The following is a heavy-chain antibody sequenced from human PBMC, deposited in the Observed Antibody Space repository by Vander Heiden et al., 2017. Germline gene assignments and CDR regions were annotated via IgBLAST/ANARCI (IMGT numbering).Heavy chain of an antibody. Sequence: QVQLVEYGGGVVQPGRSLRLSCAASGFTFSSYGMHWVRQAQGKGLEWVAVIWYDGSNKYYADSVKGRFTISRDNSKNTLYLQMNSLRAEDTAVYYCARDPFVGFAATPDYWGQGTLVTVSS. CDR3: ARDPFVGFAATPDY. D-gene: IGHD2-15*01. J-gene: IGHJ4*02. V-gene: IGHV3-33*01. CDR2: IWYDGSNK. CDR1: GFTFSSYG.